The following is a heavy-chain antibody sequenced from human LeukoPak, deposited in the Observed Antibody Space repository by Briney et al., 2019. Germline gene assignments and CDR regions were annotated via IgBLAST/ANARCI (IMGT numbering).Heavy chain of an antibody. J-gene: IGHJ4*02. CDR1: SGSITTDY. CDR3: ARGLRGIMAGFDF. D-gene: IGHD3-16*01. V-gene: IGHV4-59*01. Sequence: PSETLSLTCIVSSGSITTDYWSWIRQPPGKGLEWIGYIYYTGSSNYNPSLKSRVTISVDTSENQFSLKLSSVTAADTAVYYCARGLRGIMAGFDFWGQGTLVTVSS. CDR2: IYYTGSS.